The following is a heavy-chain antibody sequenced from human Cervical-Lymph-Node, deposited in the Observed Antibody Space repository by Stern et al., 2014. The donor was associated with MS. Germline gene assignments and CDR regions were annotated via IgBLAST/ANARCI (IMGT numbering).Heavy chain of an antibody. V-gene: IGHV3-30*03. CDR3: ARDYEDTSMLFDH. D-gene: IGHD2-8*01. Sequence: VHLVESGGAVVQPGRSLRLSCAASGFTFSSYGMHWVRQAPGKGLEWVTVISYDGNHKYYAASVKGRFTISRDNSKNTLHLQMNSVTPDDTAIYYCARDYEDTSMLFDHWGQGTLVTVSS. J-gene: IGHJ4*02. CDR2: ISYDGNHK. CDR1: GFTFSSYG.